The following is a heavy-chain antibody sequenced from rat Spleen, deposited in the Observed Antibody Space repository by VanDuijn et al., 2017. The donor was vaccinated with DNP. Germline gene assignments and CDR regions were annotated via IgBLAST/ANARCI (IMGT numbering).Heavy chain of an antibody. CDR1: GYSITSTYR. J-gene: IGHJ1*01. CDR2: IHSAGST. V-gene: IGHV3-3*01. Sequence: EVQLQESGPGLVKPSQSLSLTCSVTGYSITSTYRWNWIRKFPGNKLEWMGYIHSAGSTQYNPSLKGRISITGDTSKNQFFLRVNSVTTDDTATYYCARGSGTYYWYFDFWGPGTMVTVSS. D-gene: IGHD5-1*01. CDR3: ARGSGTYYWYFDF.